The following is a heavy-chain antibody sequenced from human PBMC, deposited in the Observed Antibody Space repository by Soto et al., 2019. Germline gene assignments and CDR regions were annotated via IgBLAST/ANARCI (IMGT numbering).Heavy chain of an antibody. CDR2: IIPIFGTT. D-gene: IGHD1-1*01. V-gene: IGHV1-69*15. CDR1: GGTFGSNA. Sequence: QVQLVQSETEVRKPGSSVKVSCRASGGTFGSNAISWVRQAPGQGLEWMGNIIPIFGTTKSSQNFQGRVTITADESTNQAYMELSSLRSEDTAIYFCAREGYTFGPGAVSGAFDIWGQGTMVTVSS. J-gene: IGHJ3*02. CDR3: AREGYTFGPGAVSGAFDI.